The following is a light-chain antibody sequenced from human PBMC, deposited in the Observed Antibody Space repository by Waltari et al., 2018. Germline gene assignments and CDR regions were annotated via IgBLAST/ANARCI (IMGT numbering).Light chain of an antibody. Sequence: EIVLTQSPGTLSSSPGETVNISCRASQNINKRSLAWYRHKPGQAPRLLIYETSETPTGIPDRFSGSGSGTEFTLTISRLEPEDFVVYYCQRYGFSATFGPGTKVEIK. CDR3: QRYGFSAT. J-gene: IGKJ3*01. CDR2: ETS. V-gene: IGKV3-20*01. CDR1: QNINKRS.